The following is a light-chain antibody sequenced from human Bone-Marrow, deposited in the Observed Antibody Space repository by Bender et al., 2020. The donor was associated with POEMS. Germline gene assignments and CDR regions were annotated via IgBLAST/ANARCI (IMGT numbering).Light chain of an antibody. CDR1: SSDVGSYNL. CDR3: SSYAGSNNYV. J-gene: IGLJ1*01. V-gene: IGLV2-23*02. Sequence: QSALTQPASVSGSPGQSITISCTGTSSDVGSYNLVSWYQQHPGKAPKLMIYEVSKRPSGVSNRFSGSKSGNTASLTISGLQADDEADYYCSSYAGSNNYVFGTGTKVTVL. CDR2: EVS.